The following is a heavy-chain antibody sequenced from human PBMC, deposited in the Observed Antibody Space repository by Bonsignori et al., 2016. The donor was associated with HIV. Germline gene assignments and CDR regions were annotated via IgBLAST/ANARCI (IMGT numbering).Heavy chain of an antibody. CDR2: ISYTGVT. J-gene: IGHJ4*02. Sequence: QVQLQESGPGLVKPSQTLSLTCAVSGDSVSSDSSYWTWIRQHPGKGLEWIGSISYTGVTYYDPSLESRVTISVDTSKNQFSLSLNSLTAADTAVYFCARRGTYCGGDCYPDWGQGALVTVS. CDR1: GDSVSSDSSY. CDR3: ARRGTYCGGDCYPD. D-gene: IGHD2-21*02. V-gene: IGHV4-31*11.